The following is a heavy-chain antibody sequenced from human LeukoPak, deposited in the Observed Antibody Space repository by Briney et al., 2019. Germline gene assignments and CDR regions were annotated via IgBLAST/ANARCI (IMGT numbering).Heavy chain of an antibody. CDR3: TRGITGHYRSLGGFAFDI. J-gene: IGHJ3*02. D-gene: IGHD3-16*01. V-gene: IGHV4-59*11. Sequence: SETLSLTCTVSGASITQHYWSWVRQPPGKGLEYIGYFYYDGSTNYTSSVRSRVTILVDTSKNQFTLNLRSVTAADTAKYYCTRGITGHYRSLGGFAFDIWGQGTMVAVSS. CDR2: FYYDGST. CDR1: GASITQHY.